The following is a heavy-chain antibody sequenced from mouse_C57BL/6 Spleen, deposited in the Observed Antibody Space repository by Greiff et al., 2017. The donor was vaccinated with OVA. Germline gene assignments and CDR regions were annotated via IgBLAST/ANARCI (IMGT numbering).Heavy chain of an antibody. CDR3: ARSYYGGSSAWFAY. Sequence: EVMLVESGGGLVQPGGSLSLSCAASGFTFTDYYMSWVRQPPGKALEWLGFIRNKANGYTTEYSVSVKGRFTISRDNSQSILYLQMSALRAEDSATYYCARSYYGGSSAWFAYWGQGTLVTVSA. D-gene: IGHD1-1*01. J-gene: IGHJ3*01. CDR2: IRNKANGYTT. V-gene: IGHV7-3*01. CDR1: GFTFTDYY.